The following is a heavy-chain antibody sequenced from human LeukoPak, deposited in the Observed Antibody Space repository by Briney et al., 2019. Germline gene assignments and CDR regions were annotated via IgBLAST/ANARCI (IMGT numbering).Heavy chain of an antibody. CDR2: IYYSGAI. J-gene: IGHJ4*02. V-gene: IGHV4-39*07. D-gene: IGHD2-15*01. CDR1: GGSISSSPYY. CDR3: ARDPGARRSHPGGFVVVVPATGEFDH. Sequence: PSETLSLTCTVSGGSISSSPYYWGWIRQTPGKGLEWIGSIYYSGAIYYNLSLKSRVTISVDRSKNQFSLKLTSMTAADTAVYFCARDPGARRSHPGGFVVVVPATGEFDHWGQGTLVTVSS.